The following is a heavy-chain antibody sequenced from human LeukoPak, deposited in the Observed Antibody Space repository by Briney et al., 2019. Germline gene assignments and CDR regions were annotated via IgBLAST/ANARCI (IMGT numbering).Heavy chain of an antibody. CDR2: IYTSGST. V-gene: IGHV4-61*02. CDR3: ARGYNRWFDP. J-gene: IGHJ5*02. D-gene: IGHD1-14*01. CDR1: GGSISSGSYY. Sequence: PSETLSLTCTVSGGSISSGSYYWSWIRQPAGKGLEWIERIYTSGSTNYNPSLKSRVTISVDTSKNQFSLKLSSVTAADTAVYYCARGYNRWFDPWGQGTLVTVSS.